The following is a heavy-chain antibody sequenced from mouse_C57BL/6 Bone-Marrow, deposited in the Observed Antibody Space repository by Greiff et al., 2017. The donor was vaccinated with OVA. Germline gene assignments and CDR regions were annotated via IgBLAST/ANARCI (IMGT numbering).Heavy chain of an antibody. D-gene: IGHD3-2*02. CDR2: IYPGSGNT. Sequence: QVHVKQSGAELVRPGASVKLSCKASGYTFTDYYINWVKQRPGQGLEWIARIYPGSGNTYYNEKFKGKATLTAEKSSSTAYMQLSSLTSEDSAVYFCARRSSGYRYFDYWGQGTTLTVSS. V-gene: IGHV1-76*01. CDR1: GYTFTDYY. CDR3: ARRSSGYRYFDY. J-gene: IGHJ2*01.